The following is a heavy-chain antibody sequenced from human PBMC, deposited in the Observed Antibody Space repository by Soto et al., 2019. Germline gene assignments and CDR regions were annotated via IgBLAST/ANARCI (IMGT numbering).Heavy chain of an antibody. V-gene: IGHV3-66*01. J-gene: IGHJ4*02. CDR3: ARAKDMVATGPFDH. CDR2: IYSGGST. Sequence: EVQLVESGGGWVLPGGSLRLSCAASGFNVSNNYMSWVRQGPGKGLEWVSIIYSGGSTYYTDSLKGRSTISRDSSKNTPYLQMYGLGVEDTGVYYCARAKDMVATGPFDHWGQGTLVTVSS. D-gene: IGHD5-12*01. CDR1: GFNVSNNY.